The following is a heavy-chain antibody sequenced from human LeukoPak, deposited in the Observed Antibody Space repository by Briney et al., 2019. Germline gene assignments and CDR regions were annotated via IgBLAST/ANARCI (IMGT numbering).Heavy chain of an antibody. D-gene: IGHD2/OR15-2a*01. CDR1: GFTFSTYG. J-gene: IGHJ4*02. Sequence: PGGSLRVSCAASGFTFSTYGMHWVRQAPGKGLEWVAFIRYDGSNKYYADSVKGRFTISRDNAKNSLYLQMNSLRAEDTAVDYWARNNRGYFDYWGQGTLVTVSS. CDR2: IRYDGSNK. CDR3: ARNNRGYFDY. V-gene: IGHV3-30*02.